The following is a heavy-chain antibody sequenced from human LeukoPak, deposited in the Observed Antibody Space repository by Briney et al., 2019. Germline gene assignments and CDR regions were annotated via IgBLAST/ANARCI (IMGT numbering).Heavy chain of an antibody. CDR1: ANSFTSYW. Sequence: GESLKISCKGSANSFTSYWIVWVRQMPGKGLEWMGVIHPGDSDTRYNPSFQGQVTISADKSISTAYLQWSSLKASDTAMYYCARQDSSGWFGRDYWGQGTLVTVSS. J-gene: IGHJ4*02. CDR2: IHPGDSDT. CDR3: ARQDSSGWFGRDY. D-gene: IGHD6-19*01. V-gene: IGHV5-51*01.